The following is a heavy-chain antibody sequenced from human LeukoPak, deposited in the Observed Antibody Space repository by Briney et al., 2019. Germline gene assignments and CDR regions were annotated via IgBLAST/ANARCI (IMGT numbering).Heavy chain of an antibody. Sequence: SVKVSCKASGGTFSSYAISWVRQAPGQGLEWMGGIIPIFGTANYAQKFQGRVTITADKSTSTAYMELSSLRSEDTAVYYCARGAPTLDYYDSSGYYYSGYYYYYMDVWGKGTTVTVSS. CDR1: GGTFSSYA. J-gene: IGHJ6*03. V-gene: IGHV1-69*06. CDR2: IIPIFGTA. D-gene: IGHD3-22*01. CDR3: ARGAPTLDYYDSSGYYYSGYYYYYMDV.